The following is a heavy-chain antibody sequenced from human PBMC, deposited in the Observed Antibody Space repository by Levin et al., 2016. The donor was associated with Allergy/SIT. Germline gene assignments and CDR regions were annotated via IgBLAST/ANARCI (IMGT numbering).Heavy chain of an antibody. CDR2: GYYSGTT. CDR1: GGSISYYY. D-gene: IGHD3/OR15-3a*01. Sequence: SETLSLTCSISGGSISYYYWNWIRQSPGKGLEWIGYGYYSGTTKYNPSLESRVTISVDTSKNQLSLNLRSVTAADTAVYYCVRMTVLGLIEYFDSWGRGTLVTVSS. V-gene: IGHV4-59*08. CDR3: VRMTVLGLIEYFDS. J-gene: IGHJ4*02.